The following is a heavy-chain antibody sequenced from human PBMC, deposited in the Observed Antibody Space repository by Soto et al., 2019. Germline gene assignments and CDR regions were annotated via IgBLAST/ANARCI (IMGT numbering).Heavy chain of an antibody. CDR2: MNPNTGNS. CDR3: ARRAETNGWNGFGADKYYFDF. CDR1: GYTVTSYD. D-gene: IGHD1-1*01. Sequence: ASVKVSCKASGYTVTSYDIYWLRQATGQGLEWMGWMNPNTGNSGYAQKFQGRVTMTSDTSISTAHMELSSLRSEDTAVYYCARRAETNGWNGFGADKYYFDFWGQGTLVTVSS. J-gene: IGHJ4*02. V-gene: IGHV1-8*01.